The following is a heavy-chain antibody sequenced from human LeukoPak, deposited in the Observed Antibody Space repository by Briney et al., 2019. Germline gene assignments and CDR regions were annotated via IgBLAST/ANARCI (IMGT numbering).Heavy chain of an antibody. CDR3: ARRKVGRWLQSGSNWLDP. J-gene: IGHJ5*02. CDR1: GYTFTSYD. V-gene: IGHV1-8*01. Sequence: ASVKVSCKASGYTFTSYDINWVRQATGQGLEWMGWMNPNSGNTGYAQKFQGRVTMTRNTSISTAYMELSSLRSEDTAVYYCARRKVGRWLQSGSNWLDPWGQGTLVTVSS. CDR2: MNPNSGNT. D-gene: IGHD5-12*01.